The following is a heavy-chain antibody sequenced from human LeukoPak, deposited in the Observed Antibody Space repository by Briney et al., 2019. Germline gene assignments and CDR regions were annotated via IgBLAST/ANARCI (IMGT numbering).Heavy chain of an antibody. Sequence: GGSLTLFCAACGFPFNRYWMTWVRQAPGRAREWVANKKHDGSEKDYVGSVKGRFTMSRDNAKMSLYLQMNSLRVEHSAVYYCVRGPVQAIYYYYYMDVWGNGTAVTVSS. CDR1: GFPFNRYW. J-gene: IGHJ6*03. V-gene: IGHV3-7*01. CDR3: VRGPVQAIYYYYYMDV. CDR2: KKHDGSEK.